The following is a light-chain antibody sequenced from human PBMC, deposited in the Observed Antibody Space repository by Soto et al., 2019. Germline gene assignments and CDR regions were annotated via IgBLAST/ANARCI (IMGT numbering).Light chain of an antibody. J-gene: IGKJ1*01. Sequence: DIQVTQSPSTLSASVGDRVTITCRASETINNWLAWYQQKPGQAPNLLIYDASSLASGVPSRFSGSASGTDFFLTISNLQPDDFANYYCQQYTSYSWTFGQGTKVEIK. CDR3: QQYTSYSWT. CDR2: DAS. V-gene: IGKV1-5*01. CDR1: ETINNW.